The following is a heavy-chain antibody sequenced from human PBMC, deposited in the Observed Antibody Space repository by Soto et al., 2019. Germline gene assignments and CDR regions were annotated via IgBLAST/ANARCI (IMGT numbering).Heavy chain of an antibody. CDR1: GGSVSSEGYY. V-gene: IGHV4-61*08. CDR3: ARASPATNPI. J-gene: IGHJ3*02. CDR2: VSYSGST. Sequence: PSETLSLTCTVSGGSVSSEGYYWSWIRQPPGKGPECIGHVSYSGSTTYTPSLKSRVTISVDTSKNQFSLKVNSVTAADTAVYYCARASPATNPIWGQAIMVTVS. D-gene: IGHD1-26*01.